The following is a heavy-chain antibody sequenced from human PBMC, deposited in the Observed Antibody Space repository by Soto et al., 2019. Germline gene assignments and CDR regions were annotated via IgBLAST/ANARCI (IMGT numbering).Heavy chain of an antibody. V-gene: IGHV1-8*01. CDR2: MNPNSGNT. J-gene: IGHJ6*03. CDR1: GYTFTSYN. CDR3: ARGRSRTSMVRGVRRTYYYYYMDI. D-gene: IGHD3-10*01. Sequence: QVPLVQSGAEVKKPGASVKVSCKASGYTFTSYNINWVRQATGQGLEWMGWMNPNSGNTGYAEKFQGRVTMTRNTSLSTAYMELSGLRSEDTAVYYCARGRSRTSMVRGVRRTYYYYYMDIWGKGTTVTVSS.